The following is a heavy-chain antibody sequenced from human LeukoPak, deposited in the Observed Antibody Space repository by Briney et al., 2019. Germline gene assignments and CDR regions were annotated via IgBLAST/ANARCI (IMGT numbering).Heavy chain of an antibody. V-gene: IGHV3-33*01. D-gene: IGHD6-19*01. J-gene: IGHJ4*02. CDR1: GFTFSSYG. CDR2: IWYDGSNK. Sequence: GGSLRLSRAASGFTFSSYGMHWVRQAPGKGLEWVAVIWYDGSNKYYADSVKGRFTISRDNSKNTLYLQMNSLRAEDTAVYYCAAPSSGWYYFDYWGQGTLVTVSS. CDR3: AAPSSGWYYFDY.